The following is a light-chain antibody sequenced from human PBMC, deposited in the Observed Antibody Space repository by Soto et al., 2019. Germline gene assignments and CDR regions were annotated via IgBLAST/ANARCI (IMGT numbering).Light chain of an antibody. CDR1: QSISGY. CDR2: AAS. Sequence: DLQMTQSPSSLAASVGDRVTITCRASQSISGYLNWYQQKPGRSPRLLIYAASSLPGGVPSRFSGSGSGTDFTLTISSLQPEDFATYYCLESFSSLWTFGQGTKVEIK. CDR3: LESFSSLWT. V-gene: IGKV1-39*01. J-gene: IGKJ1*01.